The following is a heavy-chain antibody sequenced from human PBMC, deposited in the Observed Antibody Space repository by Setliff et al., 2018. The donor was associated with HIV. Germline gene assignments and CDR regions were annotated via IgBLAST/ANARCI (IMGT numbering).Heavy chain of an antibody. CDR2: IYYSGST. CDR3: ARDRGFP. CDR1: GGSISSSSYY. J-gene: IGHJ5*02. D-gene: IGHD3-10*01. V-gene: IGHV4-39*07. Sequence: SETLSLTCTVSGGSISSSSYYWGWIRQPPGKGLEWIGSIYYSGSTYYNSSLKSRVTISVDTSKNQFSLKLSSVTAADTAVYHCARDRGFPWGQGTLVTVSS.